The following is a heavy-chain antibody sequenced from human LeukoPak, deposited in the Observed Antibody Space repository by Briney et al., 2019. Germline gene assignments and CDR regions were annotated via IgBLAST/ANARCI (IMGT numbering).Heavy chain of an antibody. Sequence: GASVKVSCKASGYTFTGYYMHWVRQAPGQGLEWMGWINPNSGGTNYAQKFQGRVTMTRDTSISTAYMELSRLRSDDTAVYYCVPDYYDSSGYYSWGQGTLVTVSS. CDR1: GYTFTGYY. CDR3: VPDYYDSSGYYS. CDR2: INPNSGGT. V-gene: IGHV1-2*02. D-gene: IGHD3-22*01. J-gene: IGHJ4*02.